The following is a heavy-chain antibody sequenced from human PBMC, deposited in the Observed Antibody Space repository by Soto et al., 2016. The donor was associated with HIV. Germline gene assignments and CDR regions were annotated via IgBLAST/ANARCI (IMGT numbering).Heavy chain of an antibody. Sequence: DVQVLESGGGLVQPGGSLRLSCAASGFIFSSHAMSWVRQAPGKGLEWVSTISGSGGSTYYADSVKGRFTISRDNSKNTLYLQMNSLRAEDTAVYYCARDQAYYDFWSGFQHWGQGTLVTVSS. J-gene: IGHJ1*01. CDR1: GFIFSSHA. V-gene: IGHV3-23*01. D-gene: IGHD3-3*01. CDR2: ISGSGGST. CDR3: ARDQAYYDFWSGFQH.